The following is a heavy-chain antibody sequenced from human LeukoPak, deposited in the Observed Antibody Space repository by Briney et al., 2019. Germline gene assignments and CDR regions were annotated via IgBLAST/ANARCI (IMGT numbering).Heavy chain of an antibody. J-gene: IGHJ5*02. D-gene: IGHD1-1*01. CDR2: IYTSGST. CDR3: ARVKETGFGP. Sequence: PSETLSLTCTVSGGSISSGSYYWSWIRQPAGKGLEWIGRIYTSGSTNYNPSLKSRVTISVDTSKNQFSLKLSSVTAADTAVYYCARVKETGFGPWGQGTLVTVSS. CDR1: GGSISSGSYY. V-gene: IGHV4-61*02.